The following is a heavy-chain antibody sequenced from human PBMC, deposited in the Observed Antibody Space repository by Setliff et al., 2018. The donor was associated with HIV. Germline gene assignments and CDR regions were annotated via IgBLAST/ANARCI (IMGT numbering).Heavy chain of an antibody. CDR1: GFTFTTYA. Sequence: ASVKVSCKASGFTFTTYAVHWVRQAPGQRPEWMGWINAANGKTRYPQRFEARVTITMDTGASTAYMELNSLRSEDSAVFYCARGLIRGVISQGGLDYWGPGTLVTVSS. J-gene: IGHJ4*02. D-gene: IGHD3-10*01. CDR3: ARGLIRGVISQGGLDY. CDR2: INAANGKT. V-gene: IGHV1-3*01.